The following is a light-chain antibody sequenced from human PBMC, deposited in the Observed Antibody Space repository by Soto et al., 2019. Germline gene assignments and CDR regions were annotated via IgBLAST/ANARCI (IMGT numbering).Light chain of an antibody. J-gene: IGKJ4*01. CDR3: QQYDSWPLT. Sequence: EIVMTQSPATLAVSPGERATLSCRASQSVRINVAWYQQKNGQAPRLLVYGASTRASGIPDRFRGSGSGTEFTLTISSLQSEDFAVYYCQQYDSWPLTFGGGTKVDIK. CDR1: QSVRIN. V-gene: IGKV3-15*01. CDR2: GAS.